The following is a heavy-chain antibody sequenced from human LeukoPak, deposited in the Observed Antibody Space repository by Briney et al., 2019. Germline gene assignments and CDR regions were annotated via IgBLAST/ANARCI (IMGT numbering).Heavy chain of an antibody. Sequence: SVKVSCKASGGTFSSYAISWVRQAPGQGLEWMGGIIPIFGTANYAQKFQGRVTITTDESTSTAYMELSSLRSEDRAVYYCARSRDYYDSSGYPYWGQGTLVTVSS. CDR1: GGTFSSYA. CDR3: ARSRDYYDSSGYPY. CDR2: IIPIFGTA. J-gene: IGHJ4*02. D-gene: IGHD3-22*01. V-gene: IGHV1-69*05.